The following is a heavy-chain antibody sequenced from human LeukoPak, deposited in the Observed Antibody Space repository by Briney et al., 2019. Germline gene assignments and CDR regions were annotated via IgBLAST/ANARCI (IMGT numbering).Heavy chain of an antibody. Sequence: GGSLRLSCAASGFTFSSYSMNWVRQAPGKGLEWVSSIGSSSSYIYYADSVKGRFTISRDNAKNSLYLQMNSLRAEDTAVYYCARDNSPAEYWGQGTLVTVSS. D-gene: IGHD2-21*01. CDR3: ARDNSPAEY. V-gene: IGHV3-21*01. CDR2: IGSSSSYI. J-gene: IGHJ4*02. CDR1: GFTFSSYS.